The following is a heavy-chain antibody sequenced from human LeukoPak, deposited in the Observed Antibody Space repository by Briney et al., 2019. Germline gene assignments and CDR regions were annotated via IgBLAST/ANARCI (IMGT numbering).Heavy chain of an antibody. CDR1: GGSLSPYY. CDR2: INQSGST. Sequence: SETLSLACSVSGGSLSPYYWSWIRQPPGGGLEWLGEINQSGSTNYNPSLKSRVTISVEKFKNQFSLEVTSVTAADTAIYYCATLGGLYYESHGYPDFAHCARGTLVTVSS. V-gene: IGHV4-34*01. CDR3: ATLGGLYYESHGYPDFAH. D-gene: IGHD3-22*01. J-gene: IGHJ4*02.